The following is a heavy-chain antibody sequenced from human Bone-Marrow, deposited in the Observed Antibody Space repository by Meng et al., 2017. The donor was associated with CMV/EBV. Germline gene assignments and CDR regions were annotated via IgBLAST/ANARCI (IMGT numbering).Heavy chain of an antibody. D-gene: IGHD2-2*01. V-gene: IGHV1-8*01. Sequence: YEINWVRQATGQGLEWMGWMNPNSGNTGYAQKFQGRVTMTRNTSISTAYMELSSLRSEDTAVYYCARVPVRDDCSTTSCSGSEYFQHWGQGTLVTVSS. CDR3: ARVPVRDDCSTTSCSGSEYFQH. CDR2: MNPNSGNT. CDR1: YE. J-gene: IGHJ1*01.